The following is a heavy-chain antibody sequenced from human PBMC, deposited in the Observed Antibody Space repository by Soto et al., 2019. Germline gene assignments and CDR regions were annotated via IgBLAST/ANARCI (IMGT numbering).Heavy chain of an antibody. CDR3: ARALMAYYFDY. CDR2: IWYDGSNK. V-gene: IGHV3-33*01. CDR1: GFTFSSYG. D-gene: IGHD3-10*01. J-gene: IGHJ4*02. Sequence: PGGSLRLSCAASGFTFSSYGMHWVRQAPGKGLEWAAVIWYDGSNKYYADSVKGRFTISRDNSKNTLYLQMNSLRAEDTAVYYCARALMAYYFDYWGQGTLVTVSS.